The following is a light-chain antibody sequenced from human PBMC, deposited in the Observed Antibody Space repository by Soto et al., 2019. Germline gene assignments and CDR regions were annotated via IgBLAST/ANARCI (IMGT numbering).Light chain of an antibody. CDR2: GAS. Sequence: EIVLTQSPGSPSLSPRERATLSCRASQSVSSYLAWYQQKPGQAPRLLISGASSRATGFPDRFSGSGSGTDFSLTISRLEPEDSAVYYCQQYSSPPRTFGQGTKVDIK. V-gene: IGKV3-20*01. CDR3: QQYSSPPRT. J-gene: IGKJ1*01. CDR1: QSVSSY.